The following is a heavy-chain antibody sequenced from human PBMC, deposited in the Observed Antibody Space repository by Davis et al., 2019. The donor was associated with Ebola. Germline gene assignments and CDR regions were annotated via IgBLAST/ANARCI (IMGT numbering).Heavy chain of an antibody. CDR3: TCTYGETDY. D-gene: IGHD4-17*01. CDR2: IKSNFYGGTT. V-gene: IGHV3-15*07. Sequence: GESLKISCAASGFTYTNAWMNWVRQAPGKGLEWVGRIKSNFYGGTTDYAAPVKGRFTISRDDSQNMLYLQMNSLKTEDTAVYYCTCTYGETDYWGQGTLVTVSS. CDR1: GFTYTNAW. J-gene: IGHJ4*02.